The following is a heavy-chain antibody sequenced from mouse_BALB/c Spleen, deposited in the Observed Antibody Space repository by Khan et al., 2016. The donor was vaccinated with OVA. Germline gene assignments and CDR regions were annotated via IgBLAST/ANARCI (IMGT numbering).Heavy chain of an antibody. V-gene: IGHV1S136*01. CDR2: IYPYNDDT. D-gene: IGHD2-14*01. CDR1: GYTFTSYV. CDR3: ARNDRYDVYFDY. Sequence: VQLQQSGPELVKPGASVKMSCKASGYTFTSYVMHWVRQKPGQGLEWIGYIYPYNDDTKYNEKFKGKATLTSDKSSSTASMELSSLTSEDSAVYYCARNDRYDVYFDYWGQGTTLTVSS. J-gene: IGHJ2*01.